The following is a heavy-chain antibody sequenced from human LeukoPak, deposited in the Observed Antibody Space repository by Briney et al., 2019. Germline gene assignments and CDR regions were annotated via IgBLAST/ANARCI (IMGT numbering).Heavy chain of an antibody. CDR3: ASGADSSGYYYPRPYYFDY. D-gene: IGHD3-22*01. J-gene: IGHJ4*02. Sequence: SVKVSCKASVGTFSSYAISWVRQAPGQGLEWMGGIIPIFGTANYAQKFQGRVTITADESTSTAYMELSSLRSEDTAVYYCASGADSSGYYYPRPYYFDYWGQGTLVTVSS. CDR2: IIPIFGTA. CDR1: VGTFSSYA. V-gene: IGHV1-69*13.